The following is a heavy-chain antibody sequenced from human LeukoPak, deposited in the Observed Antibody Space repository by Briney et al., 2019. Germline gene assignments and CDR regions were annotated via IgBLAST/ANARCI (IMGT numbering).Heavy chain of an antibody. D-gene: IGHD3-22*01. J-gene: IGHJ1*01. CDR1: GGSISSYY. Sequence: PSETLSLTCTVSGGSISSYYWSWIRQPPGKGLEWIGYIYYSGSTNYNPSLKSRVTISVDTSKNQFSLKLSSVTAADTAVYYCARGGITMSPAEYFQHWGQGTLVTVSS. V-gene: IGHV4-59*01. CDR2: IYYSGST. CDR3: ARGGITMSPAEYFQH.